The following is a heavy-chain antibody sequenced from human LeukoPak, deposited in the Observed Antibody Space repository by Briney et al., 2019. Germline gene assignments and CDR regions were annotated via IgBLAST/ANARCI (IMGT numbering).Heavy chain of an antibody. CDR3: ARLNVYCSSTSCYHAPNWFDP. CDR1: GYSFTSYW. V-gene: IGHV5-10-1*01. D-gene: IGHD2-2*01. Sequence: GESLKISCKGSGYSFTSYWISWVRQMPGKGLEWMGRIDPSDSYTNYSPSFQGHVTISADKSISTAYLQWSSLKASDTAMYYCARLNVYCSSTSCYHAPNWFDPWGQGTLVTVSS. CDR2: IDPSDSYT. J-gene: IGHJ5*02.